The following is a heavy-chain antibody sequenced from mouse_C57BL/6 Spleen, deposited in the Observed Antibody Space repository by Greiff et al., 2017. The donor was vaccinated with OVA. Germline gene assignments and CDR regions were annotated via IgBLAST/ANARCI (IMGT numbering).Heavy chain of an antibody. CDR2: ISSGGSYT. Sequence: EVKVVESGGDLVKPGGSLKLSCAASGFTFSSYGMSWVRQTPDKRLEWVATISSGGSYTYYPDSVKGRFTISRDNAKNTLYLQMSSLKSEDTAMYYCAREGNYGSSRWDVDVWGTGTTVTVSS. J-gene: IGHJ1*03. CDR3: AREGNYGSSRWDVDV. V-gene: IGHV5-6*01. CDR1: GFTFSSYG. D-gene: IGHD1-1*01.